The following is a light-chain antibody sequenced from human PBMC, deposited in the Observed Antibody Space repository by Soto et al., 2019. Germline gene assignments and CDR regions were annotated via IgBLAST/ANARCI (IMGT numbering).Light chain of an antibody. CDR2: KAS. CDR1: QNIYSW. V-gene: IGKV1-5*03. J-gene: IGKJ1*01. Sequence: DIPLTQSPSTLSASVGDRVTLTCRASQNIYSWLAWYQQKPGKAPKLLIYKASTLETGVPSRFSGSGSGTEFTLTISSLQPDDFATYYCQQYNRYSPTTFGQGTKVEIE. CDR3: QQYNRYSPTT.